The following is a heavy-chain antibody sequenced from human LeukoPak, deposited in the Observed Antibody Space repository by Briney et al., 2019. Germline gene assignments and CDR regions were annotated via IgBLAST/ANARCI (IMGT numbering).Heavy chain of an antibody. D-gene: IGHD4-17*01. CDR2: IYSGGST. CDR3: AKDPNFYGDSTSRGDY. CDR1: GFTVSSNY. Sequence: GGSLRLSCAASGFTVSSNYMSWVRQAPGKGLEWVSVIYSGGSTYYADSVKGRFTISRDNSKNTLYLQMNSLRAEDTAVYYCAKDPNFYGDSTSRGDYWGQGTLVTVSS. V-gene: IGHV3-66*01. J-gene: IGHJ4*02.